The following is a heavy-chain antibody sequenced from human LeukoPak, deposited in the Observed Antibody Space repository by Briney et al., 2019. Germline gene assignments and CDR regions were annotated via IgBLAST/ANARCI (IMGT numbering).Heavy chain of an antibody. J-gene: IGHJ4*02. CDR2: ISYDGSNK. Sequence: GGPLRLSCGASGVAFSTYPVHWVRHAPGKGLEWVAVISYDGSNKYYADSGKGRSTISRDNSKNTLYLQMNSLRAEDTAIYYCASRHYDFGYYWGQGTLVTVSS. D-gene: IGHD4-17*01. CDR3: ASRHYDFGYY. V-gene: IGHV3-30*04. CDR1: GVAFSTYP.